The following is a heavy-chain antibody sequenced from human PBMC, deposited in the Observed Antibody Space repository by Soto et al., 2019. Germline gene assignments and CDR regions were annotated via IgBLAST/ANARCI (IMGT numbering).Heavy chain of an antibody. CDR2: IYYSGST. V-gene: IGHV4-30-4*01. J-gene: IGHJ5*02. D-gene: IGHD2-15*01. Sequence: QVQLQESGPGLVKPSQTLSLTCTVSGGSISSGDYYWSWIRQPPGTGLEWIGYIYYSGSTYYNPSLRSRVTISVDTSKNQFSLKLSSVTAADTAVYYCARGTEVVNNNWFDPWGQGTLVTVSS. CDR3: ARGTEVVNNNWFDP. CDR1: GGSISSGDYY.